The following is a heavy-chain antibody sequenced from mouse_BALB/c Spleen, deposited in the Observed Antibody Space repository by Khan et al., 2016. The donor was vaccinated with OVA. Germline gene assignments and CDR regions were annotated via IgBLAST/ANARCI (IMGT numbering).Heavy chain of an antibody. D-gene: IGHD2-14*01. Sequence: QVQLKESGAELARPGASVKMSCKASGYTFTSYTIHWIKKRPGQGLEWIGYINPSNGYTNYNQKFKDKATLTTYKSSTTAYLQLSSLTSDDSAVDNCVRDGAYHRNDGWFAYWGQGTLVTGSA. V-gene: IGHV1-4*01. CDR3: VRDGAYHRNDGWFAY. CDR2: INPSNGYT. CDR1: GYTFTSYT. J-gene: IGHJ3*01.